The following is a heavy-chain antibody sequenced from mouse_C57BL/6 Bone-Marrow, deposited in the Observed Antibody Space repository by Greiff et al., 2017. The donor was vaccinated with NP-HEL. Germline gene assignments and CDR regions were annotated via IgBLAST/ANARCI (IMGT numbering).Heavy chain of an antibody. Sequence: QVQLQQPGAELVKPGASVKMSCKASGYTFTSNWITWVKQRPGQGLEWIGEIYPGSGSTNYDEKFKSKATLTVDTSSSTAYMQLSSLTSEDSAVYYCARDYSNYVYFDYWGQGTTLTVSS. CDR1: GYTFTSNW. V-gene: IGHV1-55*01. J-gene: IGHJ2*01. D-gene: IGHD2-5*01. CDR2: IYPGSGST. CDR3: ARDYSNYVYFDY.